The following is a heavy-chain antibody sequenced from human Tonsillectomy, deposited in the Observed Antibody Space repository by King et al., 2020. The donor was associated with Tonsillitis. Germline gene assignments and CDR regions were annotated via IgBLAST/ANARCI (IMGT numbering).Heavy chain of an antibody. Sequence: QLVQSGAEVKKPGESLKISCKGSGYGFTNYWIGWVRQLPGKGLEWVGIIYPGDSDTTYSPSFQGQVTISADKSISTAYLQWNSLKASDTGIYYCARPRNPYTVTTDFDYWGQGTLVTVSS. CDR3: ARPRNPYTVTTDFDY. CDR2: IYPGDSDT. J-gene: IGHJ4*02. V-gene: IGHV5-51*01. CDR1: GYGFTNYW. D-gene: IGHD4-17*01.